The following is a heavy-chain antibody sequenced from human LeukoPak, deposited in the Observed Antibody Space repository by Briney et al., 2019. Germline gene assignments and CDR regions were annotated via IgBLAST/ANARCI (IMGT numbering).Heavy chain of an antibody. CDR1: GGSIDKYY. V-gene: IGHV4-4*07. CDR2: IYTSGST. Sequence: SETLSLTCTVSGGSIDKYYWSWIRQPAGKGLEWIGRIYTSGSTNYNPSLKSRVAMSVDTSKNQFSLKLSSVTAADTAVYYCARFPFPKPGITGTKNAFDIWGQGTMVTVSS. J-gene: IGHJ3*02. CDR3: ARFPFPKPGITGTKNAFDI. D-gene: IGHD1-20*01.